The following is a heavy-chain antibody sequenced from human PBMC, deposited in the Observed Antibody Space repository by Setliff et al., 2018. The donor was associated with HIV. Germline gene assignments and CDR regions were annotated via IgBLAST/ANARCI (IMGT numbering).Heavy chain of an antibody. J-gene: IGHJ4*02. CDR3: ARARTGTTHY. V-gene: IGHV3-48*01. CDR2: ISRSGDTI. Sequence: PGGSLRLSCAASGFTFSTYSMNWVRQAPGKGLEWVSYISRSGDTIDYADSVKGRFTISRDNAKNSVSLQMNSLRVEDTAVYYCARARTGTTHYWGQGTLVTVSS. D-gene: IGHD1-7*01. CDR1: GFTFSTYS.